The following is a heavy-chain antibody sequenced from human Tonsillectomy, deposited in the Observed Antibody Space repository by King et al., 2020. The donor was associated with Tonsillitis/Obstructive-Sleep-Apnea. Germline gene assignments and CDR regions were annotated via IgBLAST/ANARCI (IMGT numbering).Heavy chain of an antibody. CDR3: ARGSSDYYYNFDY. CDR2: ISYDGSNK. V-gene: IGHV3-30*04. CDR1: GFTFSSYA. Sequence: VQLVESGGGVVQPGRSLRLSCAASGFTFSSYAMHWVRQAPGKGLEWVAVISYDGSNKYYADSVKGRFTISRDNSKNTLYLQMNSLRAEDTAVHYCARGSSDYYYNFDYWGQGTLVTVSS. J-gene: IGHJ4*02. D-gene: IGHD3-22*01.